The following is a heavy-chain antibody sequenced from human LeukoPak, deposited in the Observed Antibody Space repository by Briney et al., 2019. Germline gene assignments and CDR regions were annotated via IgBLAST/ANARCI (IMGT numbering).Heavy chain of an antibody. D-gene: IGHD6-6*01. J-gene: IGHJ4*02. CDR1: GFTFSDYY. V-gene: IGHV3-11*04. CDR2: ISSSGSTI. CDR3: ARGRIAARPIPNFDY. Sequence: GGSLRLSCAASGFTFSDYYMSWIRQAPGKGLEWVSYISSSGSTIYYADSVKGRFTISRDNAKNSLYLQMNSLRAEDTAVYYCARGRIAARPIPNFDYWGQGTLVTVSS.